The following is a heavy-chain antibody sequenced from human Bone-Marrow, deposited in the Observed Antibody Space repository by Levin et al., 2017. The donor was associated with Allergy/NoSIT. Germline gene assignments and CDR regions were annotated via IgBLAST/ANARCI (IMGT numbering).Heavy chain of an antibody. V-gene: IGHV3-15*07. CDR2: FKGETDGGTT. Sequence: GGSLRLSCAVSGFTLNNAWINWVRQAPGKGLEWVGRFKGETDGGTTDYAAPVKGRFTISRDDSKNMLYLQMNSLKTEDTAVYYCSTVRYCTSGVCYARYYYYYGMDVWGQGTTVTVSS. J-gene: IGHJ6*02. CDR3: STVRYCTSGVCYARYYYYYGMDV. CDR1: GFTLNNAW. D-gene: IGHD2-8*01.